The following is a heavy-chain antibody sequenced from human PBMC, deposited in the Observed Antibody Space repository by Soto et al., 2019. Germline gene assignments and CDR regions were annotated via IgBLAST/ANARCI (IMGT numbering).Heavy chain of an antibody. CDR1: GGSISSSSYY. V-gene: IGHV4-39*01. CDR2: IYYSGST. CDR3: ARLWSGRFGETMVLDP. J-gene: IGHJ5*02. Sequence: SETLSLTCTVSGGSISSSSYYWGWIRQPPGKGLEWIGSIYYSGSTYYNPSLKSRVTISVDTSKNQFSLKLSSVTAADTAVYYCARLWSGRFGETMVLDPWGQGTLVTVSS. D-gene: IGHD3-10*01.